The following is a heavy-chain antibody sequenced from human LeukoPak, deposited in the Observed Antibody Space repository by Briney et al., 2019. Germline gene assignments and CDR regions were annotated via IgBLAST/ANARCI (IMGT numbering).Heavy chain of an antibody. CDR3: SRRMFTADWHLDL. J-gene: IGHJ2*01. V-gene: IGHV3-73*01. Sequence: GGSLRLSCAASGFTFSSYEMNWVRQAPGKGLEWIGRIKTKAESYATAYVVSVQGRFTLSRDDSKNTAFLQMNSLKTEDTAVYYCSRRMFTADWHLDLWGRGTLVTVSS. CDR1: GFTFSSYE. D-gene: IGHD3-10*02. CDR2: IKTKAESYAT.